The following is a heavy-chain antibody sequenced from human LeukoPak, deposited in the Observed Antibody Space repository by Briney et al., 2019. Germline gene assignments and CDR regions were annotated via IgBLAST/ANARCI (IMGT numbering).Heavy chain of an antibody. CDR3: ARDQVDSRVILDAFDI. V-gene: IGHV1-18*01. CDR1: GYTFTSYG. Sequence: ASVKVSCKASGYTFTSYGISWVRQAPGQGLEWMGWISAYNGNTNYAQKLQGRVTMATDTSTSTAYMELRSLRSDDTAVYYCARDQVDSRVILDAFDIWGQGTMVTVSS. J-gene: IGHJ3*02. CDR2: ISAYNGNT. D-gene: IGHD3-16*02.